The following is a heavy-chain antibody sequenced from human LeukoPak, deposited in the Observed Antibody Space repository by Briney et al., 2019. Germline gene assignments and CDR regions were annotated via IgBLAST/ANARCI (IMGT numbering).Heavy chain of an antibody. CDR1: GFTFRSYA. CDR3: VEGEGYGTDV. J-gene: IGHJ6*02. D-gene: IGHD1-26*01. V-gene: IGHV3-64D*06. Sequence: GGSLRLSCSASGFTFRSYAMHWVRQAPGKGLEYVSGISSNGGTTYYADSVKGRFTISRDNSKNTLYLQMSSLRAEDTAVYYCVEGEGYGTDVWGQGTTVTVSS. CDR2: ISSNGGTT.